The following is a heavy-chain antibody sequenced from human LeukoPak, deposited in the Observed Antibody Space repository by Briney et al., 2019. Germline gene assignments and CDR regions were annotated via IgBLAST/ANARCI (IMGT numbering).Heavy chain of an antibody. CDR3: ARARLARAFDY. V-gene: IGHV4-34*01. CDR1: GGSFSGYY. CDR2: INHSGST. J-gene: IGHJ4*02. Sequence: SETLSLTCAVYGGSFSGYYWSWIRQPPGKGLEWIGEINHSGSTNYSPSLKSRVTISVDTSKNQFSLKLSSVTAADTAVYYCARARLARAFDYWGQGTLVTVSS.